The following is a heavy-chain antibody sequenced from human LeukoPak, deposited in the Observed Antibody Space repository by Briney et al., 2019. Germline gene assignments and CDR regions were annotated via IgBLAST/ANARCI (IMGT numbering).Heavy chain of an antibody. CDR1: GFTFSSYG. V-gene: IGHV3-30*02. CDR2: IRYDGSNK. CDR3: LILVVPAAITPLNWFDP. D-gene: IGHD2-2*01. Sequence: GGSLRLSCAASGFTFSSYGMHWVRQAPGKGLEWMAFIRYDGSNKYYADYVKGRFTISRDNSKNTLFLQMNSLRAEDTAVYYCLILVVPAAITPLNWFDPWGQGTLVTVSS. J-gene: IGHJ5*02.